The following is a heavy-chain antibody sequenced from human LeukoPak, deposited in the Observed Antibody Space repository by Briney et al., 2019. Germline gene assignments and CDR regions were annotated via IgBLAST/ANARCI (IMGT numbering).Heavy chain of an antibody. V-gene: IGHV4-4*09. CDR2: IYTSGST. CDR3: ARVTPSFAHNWFDP. CDR1: GGSISSYY. Sequence: PSETLSLTCTVSGGSISSYYWSWIRQPPGKGLEWIGYIYTSGSTNYNPSLKSRVTISVDTSKNQFSLKLSSVTAADTAVYYCARVTPSFAHNWFDPWGQGTLVTVSS. J-gene: IGHJ5*02. D-gene: IGHD2-21*02.